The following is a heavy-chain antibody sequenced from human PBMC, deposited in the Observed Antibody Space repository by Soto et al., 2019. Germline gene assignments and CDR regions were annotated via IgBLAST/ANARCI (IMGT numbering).Heavy chain of an antibody. Sequence: SETLSLTCTVSGGSVSSGNYFWSWIRQPPGKGLEWIGYIHSSGSTNYNPSLKSRVTIPADTSRNQFSLRLTSVTAADTAVYYCAILTKPTAVTTAFRGGYGLDVWGQGTTVTVSS. CDR2: IHSSGST. J-gene: IGHJ6*02. CDR1: GGSVSSGNYF. V-gene: IGHV4-61*01. D-gene: IGHD4-17*01. CDR3: AILTKPTAVTTAFRGGYGLDV.